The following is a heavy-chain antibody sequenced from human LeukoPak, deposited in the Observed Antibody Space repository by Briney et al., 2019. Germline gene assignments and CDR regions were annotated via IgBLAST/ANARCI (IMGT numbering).Heavy chain of an antibody. CDR2: IAHDGDTK. D-gene: IGHD1-14*01. J-gene: IGHJ4*02. Sequence: GGSLRLSCAASGFTFGDYAMHWVRQAAGRAPEWVAVIAHDGDTKYYADSVKGRFTISRGNSRNMLYLQMSSLRVDDTAMYYCARDPIKGAPDYFDYWGQGTLVTVSS. CDR1: GFTFGDYA. CDR3: ARDPIKGAPDYFDY. V-gene: IGHV3-30-3*01.